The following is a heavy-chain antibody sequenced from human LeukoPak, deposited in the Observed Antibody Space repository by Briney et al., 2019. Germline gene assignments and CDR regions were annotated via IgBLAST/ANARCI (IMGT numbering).Heavy chain of an antibody. Sequence: ASVKVSCKASGYTFTSYYMHWVRQAPGQGLEWMGIINPSGGSTSYAQKFQGRVTMTRDTSTSTVYMELSSLRSEDTAVYYCARYLIAVAGPFTDYFDYWGQGTLVTVSS. J-gene: IGHJ4*02. CDR3: ARYLIAVAGPFTDYFDY. CDR1: GYTFTSYY. V-gene: IGHV1-46*01. D-gene: IGHD6-19*01. CDR2: INPSGGST.